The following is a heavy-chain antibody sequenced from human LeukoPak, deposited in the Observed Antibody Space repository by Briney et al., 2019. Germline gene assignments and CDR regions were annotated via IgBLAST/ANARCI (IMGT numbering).Heavy chain of an antibody. D-gene: IGHD3-10*01. CDR1: GASFGTNY. J-gene: IGHJ4*02. Sequence: SETLSLTCSVSGASFGTNYWSWIRQAPGKGVEWIGYIYYSGGTNDNPSLKARVTISAATSKTQFSLNLRSVTAADTAVYYCAKGHGSGTFYRGLFDSWGQGSPVTVSS. CDR2: IYYSGGT. V-gene: IGHV4-59*01. CDR3: AKGHGSGTFYRGLFDS.